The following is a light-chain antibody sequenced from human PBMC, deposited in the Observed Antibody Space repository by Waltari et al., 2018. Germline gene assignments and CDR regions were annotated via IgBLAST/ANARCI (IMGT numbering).Light chain of an antibody. V-gene: IGKV1-39*01. CDR2: DTS. CDR1: QSISSY. CDR3: QQSYSSFS. J-gene: IGKJ4*01. Sequence: ITCRASQSISSYLSCDQRKPGKAPKLLIYDTSTLQSGVPSRFSGSGSGTDFTLTISSLQPEDFATYWCQQSYSSFSFGGGTKVEIK.